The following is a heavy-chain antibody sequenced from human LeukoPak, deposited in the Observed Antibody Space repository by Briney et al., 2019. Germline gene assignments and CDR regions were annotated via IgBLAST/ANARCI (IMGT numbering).Heavy chain of an antibody. D-gene: IGHD4-17*01. CDR3: ARARTTVTQRDT. J-gene: IGHJ4*02. V-gene: IGHV1-18*01. Sequence: GASVKVSCKASGYTFTSYGISWVRQAPGQGLEWMGWISAYNGNTNYAQKLQGRVTMTTDTSTSTAYMEPRSLRSDDTAVCYCARARTTVTQRDTWGQGTLVTVSS. CDR2: ISAYNGNT. CDR1: GYTFTSYG.